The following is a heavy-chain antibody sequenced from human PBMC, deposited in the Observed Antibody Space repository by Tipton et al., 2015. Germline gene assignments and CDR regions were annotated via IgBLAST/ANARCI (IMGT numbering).Heavy chain of an antibody. CDR1: GDSVSSTIYY. CDR2: IYNSATT. CDR3: ARTDYGDDWYFDL. J-gene: IGHJ2*01. V-gene: IGHV4-61*01. Sequence: TLSLTCTVSGDSVSSTIYYWSWIRQPPGKGLEWIAYIYNSATTNYNPSLKSRVTISVDTSKNQFSLKVSSVTAADTAVYYCARTDYGDDWYFDLWGRGTQVTVSA. D-gene: IGHD4/OR15-4a*01.